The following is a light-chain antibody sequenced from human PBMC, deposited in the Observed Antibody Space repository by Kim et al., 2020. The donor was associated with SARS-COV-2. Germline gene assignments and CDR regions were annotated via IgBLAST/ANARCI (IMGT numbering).Light chain of an antibody. CDR1: SSDVGDYNF. J-gene: IGLJ1*01. CDR3: SSYTSSTHLHV. CDR2: EVS. V-gene: IGLV2-14*01. Sequence: QSALTQPASVSGSPGQSITISCTGTSSDVGDYNFVSWYQQHPGKAPKLMIYEVSDRPSGVSNRFSGSKSGNTASLTISGLQAEDEAEYYCSSYTSSTHLHVFGTGTKVTVL.